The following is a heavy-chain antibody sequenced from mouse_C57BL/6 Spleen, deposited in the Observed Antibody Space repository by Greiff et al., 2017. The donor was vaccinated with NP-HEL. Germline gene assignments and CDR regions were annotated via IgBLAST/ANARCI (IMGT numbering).Heavy chain of an antibody. CDR3: ARNGNDYTGDFDY. Sequence: EVQLQESGPGLVKPSQSLSLTCSVTGYSITSGYYWNWIRQFPGNKLEWMGYISYDGSNNYNPSLKNRISITRDTSKNQFFLKLNSVTTEDTATYYCARNGNDYTGDFDYWGQGTTLTVSS. CDR1: GYSITSGYY. V-gene: IGHV3-6*01. J-gene: IGHJ2*01. D-gene: IGHD2-2*01. CDR2: ISYDGSN.